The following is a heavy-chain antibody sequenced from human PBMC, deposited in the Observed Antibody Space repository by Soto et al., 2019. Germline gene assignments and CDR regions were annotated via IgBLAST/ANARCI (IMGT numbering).Heavy chain of an antibody. CDR3: ARDGPVPAARDYYYGMDV. J-gene: IGHJ6*02. D-gene: IGHD2-2*01. CDR1: GFTFSSYS. Sequence: EVQLVESGGGLVKPGGSLRLSCAASGFTFSSYSMNWVRQAPGKGLEWVSSISSSSSYIYYADSVKGRFTISRDNAKNSLYLQMNSLRAEDTAVYYCARDGPVPAARDYYYGMDVWGQGTTVTVSS. V-gene: IGHV3-21*01. CDR2: ISSSSSYI.